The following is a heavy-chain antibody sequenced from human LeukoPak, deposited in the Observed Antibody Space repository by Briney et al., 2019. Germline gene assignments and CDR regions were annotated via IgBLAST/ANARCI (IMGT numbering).Heavy chain of an antibody. CDR1: GFTVSSNY. CDR3: ARGNWNDRDFDY. CDR2: ISGGGNT. D-gene: IGHD1-20*01. Sequence: GGSLRLSCAASGFTVSSNYMSWVRQAPGKGLEWISFISGGGNTFYADSVKGRFTISRDNSKNTLYLQMNSLRAEDTAVYFCARGNWNDRDFDYWGQGTLVTVSS. J-gene: IGHJ4*02. V-gene: IGHV3-53*01.